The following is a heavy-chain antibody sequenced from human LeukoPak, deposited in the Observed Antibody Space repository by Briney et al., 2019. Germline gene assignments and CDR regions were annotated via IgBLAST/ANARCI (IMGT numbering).Heavy chain of an antibody. V-gene: IGHV3-43*01. Sequence: GGSLRLSCEASGLTFGDYTMHWVRQAPGKGLEWVSLISRSGAATKYADSVRGRFTVSRDNSKNSLYLQMNSLRAEDTGVYYCARSEMGYYYYYMDVWGKGTTVTVSS. CDR3: ARSEMGYYYYYMDV. CDR1: GLTFGDYT. J-gene: IGHJ6*03. CDR2: ISRSGAAT. D-gene: IGHD2-8*01.